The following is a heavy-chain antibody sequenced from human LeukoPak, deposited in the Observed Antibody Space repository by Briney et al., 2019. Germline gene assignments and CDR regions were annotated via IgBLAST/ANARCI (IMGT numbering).Heavy chain of an antibody. J-gene: IGHJ4*02. Sequence: GESLQISCKASAYSFTTYWIGWVRQLPGKGLEWMGIIYPGDSDARYSPSFQGQVTISADKSISTAYLQWRSLKASDTAMYYCARRTIAGTIGLYDFDHWGQGTLVTVSS. V-gene: IGHV5-51*01. CDR3: ARRTIAGTIGLYDFDH. D-gene: IGHD1-20*01. CDR1: AYSFTTYW. CDR2: IYPGDSDA.